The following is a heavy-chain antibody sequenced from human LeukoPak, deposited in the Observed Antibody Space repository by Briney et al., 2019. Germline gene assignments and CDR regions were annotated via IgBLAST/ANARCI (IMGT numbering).Heavy chain of an antibody. V-gene: IGHV3-21*01. D-gene: IGHD3-3*01. J-gene: IGHJ4*02. CDR1: GFTFSSYS. CDR2: ISSSSYI. CDR3: ARFSKTIFGVVTTYYFDY. Sequence: PGGSLRLSCAASGFTFSSYSMNWVRQAPGKGLEWVSSISSSSYIYYADSVKGRFTISRDNAKNSLYLQMNSLRAEDTAVYYCARFSKTIFGVVTTYYFDYWGQGTLVTVSS.